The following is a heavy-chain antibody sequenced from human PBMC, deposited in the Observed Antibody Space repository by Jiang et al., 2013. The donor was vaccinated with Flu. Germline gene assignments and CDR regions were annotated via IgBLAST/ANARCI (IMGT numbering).Heavy chain of an antibody. Sequence: SGAEVKEPGSSVKVSCKASRDTFYRYVFSWVRQAPGQGLEWMGGIIPMFGTTNLAQTFEGRLTITADESTSTLYMELSSLRSEDTAVYYCARDSSSETYPLXLYYFDLVGPGTLVTVS. J-gene: IGHJ2*01. CDR2: IIPMFGTT. V-gene: IGHV1-69*01. D-gene: IGHD1-26*01. CDR3: ARDSSSETYPLXLYYFDL. CDR1: RDTFYRYV.